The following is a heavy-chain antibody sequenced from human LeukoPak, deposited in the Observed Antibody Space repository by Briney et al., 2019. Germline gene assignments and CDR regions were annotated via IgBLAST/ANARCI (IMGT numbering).Heavy chain of an antibody. CDR3: ARGRWLARSLDY. CDR1: GYTFTSYY. D-gene: IGHD6-19*01. V-gene: IGHV1-46*01. Sequence: ASVKASCKASGYTFTSYYMHWVRQAPGQGLEWMGIINPSGGSTNYAQKFQGRVTMTRDTSTSTVYMELSSLRSEDTAVYYCARGRWLARSLDYWGQGTLVTVSS. J-gene: IGHJ4*02. CDR2: INPSGGST.